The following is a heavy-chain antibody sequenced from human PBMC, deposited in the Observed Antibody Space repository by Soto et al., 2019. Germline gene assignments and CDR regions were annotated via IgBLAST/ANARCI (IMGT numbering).Heavy chain of an antibody. CDR1: GYTFTSYG. CDR3: ARDRGCKWNEQADY. CDR2: ISAYNGNT. D-gene: IGHD1-20*01. Sequence: QVQLVQSGAEVKKPGASVKVSCKASGYTFTSYGISWVRQAPGQGLEWMGWISAYNGNTNYAQKRQGRVTMTTDTTASTAYMELRSLGPEDTAVFYCARDRGCKWNEQADYWGQGALVTVSS. J-gene: IGHJ4*02. V-gene: IGHV1-18*01.